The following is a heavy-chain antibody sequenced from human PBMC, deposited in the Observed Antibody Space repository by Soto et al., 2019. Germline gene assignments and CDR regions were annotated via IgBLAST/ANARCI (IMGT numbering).Heavy chain of an antibody. CDR1: GFTFDDYA. Sequence: PXGCLRLSSAASGFTFDDYAVHWVRQAPGKGLEWVSGISWNSGSIGYADSVKGRFTISRDNAKNALYLQMNSLRAEDTALYYCAKDLTPYSSSSAGMDVCGQGTTVTVSS. CDR3: AKDLTPYSSSSAGMDV. J-gene: IGHJ6*02. D-gene: IGHD6-13*01. CDR2: ISWNSGSI. V-gene: IGHV3-9*01.